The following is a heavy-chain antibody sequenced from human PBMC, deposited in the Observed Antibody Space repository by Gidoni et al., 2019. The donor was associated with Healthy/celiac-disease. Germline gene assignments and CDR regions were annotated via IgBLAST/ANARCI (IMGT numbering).Heavy chain of an antibody. Sequence: EVQLVESGGGLVQPGGSLRLSCAASGFTFSSHWMSCVRQAPGKGLEGVGNIKQDGSEKYYADSVKGRFTISRDNAKNSLYLQMNSLRAEDTAVYYCARVDRLWFGELLSAERTNNWVDYGMDVWGQGTTVTVSS. V-gene: IGHV3-7*03. J-gene: IGHJ6*02. D-gene: IGHD3-10*01. CDR1: GFTFSSHW. CDR2: IKQDGSEK. CDR3: ARVDRLWFGELLSAERTNNWVDYGMDV.